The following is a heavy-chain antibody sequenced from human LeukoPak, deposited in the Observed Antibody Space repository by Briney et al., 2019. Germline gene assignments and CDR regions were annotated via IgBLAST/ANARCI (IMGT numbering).Heavy chain of an antibody. CDR2: INSDGSST. J-gene: IGHJ5*02. CDR1: GFTFSSYW. CDR3: ARGGSRAGENWFDT. V-gene: IGHV3-74*01. Sequence: GGSLRLSCAASGFTFSSYWMHWVRQAPGKGLVWVSRINSDGSSTSYADSVKGRFTISRDNARNSLYLQMNSLRVEDTALYYCARGGSRAGENWFDTWGQGTLVTVSS. D-gene: IGHD3-10*01.